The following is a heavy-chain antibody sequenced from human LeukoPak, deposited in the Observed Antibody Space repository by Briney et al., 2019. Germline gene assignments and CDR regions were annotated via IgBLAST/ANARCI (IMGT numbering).Heavy chain of an antibody. Sequence: SETLSLTRTVSGGSISSHYWSWIRQPPGKGLEWIGYIYYSGSTNYNPSLKSRVTISVDTSKNQFSLKLSSVTGADTAVYYCPRNTKYSSSSPYYYYYYMDVWGKGTTVTVSS. D-gene: IGHD6-6*01. J-gene: IGHJ6*03. CDR1: GGSISSHY. CDR2: IYYSGST. CDR3: PRNTKYSSSSPYYYYYYMDV. V-gene: IGHV4-59*11.